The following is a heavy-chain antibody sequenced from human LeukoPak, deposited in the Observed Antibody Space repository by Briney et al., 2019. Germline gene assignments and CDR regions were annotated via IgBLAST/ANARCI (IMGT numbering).Heavy chain of an antibody. V-gene: IGHV3-21*01. CDR1: GFTFNTYS. Sequence: GGSLRPSCAASGFTFNTYSMNWVRQAPGKGLEWVSSIDPSSNYIYYADSMRGRFAVSRDNAMNSVYLQMNSLRAEDTAVYYCARVHCGGGACYQRNDAFEIWGQGTMVTVSS. J-gene: IGHJ3*02. CDR2: IDPSSNYI. D-gene: IGHD2-21*02. CDR3: ARVHCGGGACYQRNDAFEI.